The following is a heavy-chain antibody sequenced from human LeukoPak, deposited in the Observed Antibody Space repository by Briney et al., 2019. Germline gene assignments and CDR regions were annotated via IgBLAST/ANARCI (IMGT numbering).Heavy chain of an antibody. V-gene: IGHV3-7*01. CDR2: IKQDGSEK. CDR3: ARDTDYGGLD. CDR1: GFTFSSYA. Sequence: PGGSLRLSCSASGFTFSSYAMHWVRQAPGKGLEWVANIKQDGSEKYYVDSVKGRFTISRDNAKNSLYLQMNSLRAEDTAVYYCARDTDYGGLDWGQGTLVTVSS. J-gene: IGHJ4*02. D-gene: IGHD4-23*01.